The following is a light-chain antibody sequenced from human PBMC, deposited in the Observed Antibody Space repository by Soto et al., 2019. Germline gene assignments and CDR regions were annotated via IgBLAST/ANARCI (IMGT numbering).Light chain of an antibody. Sequence: EIVWTQSPGTLSLSPGERATLSCRASQSVSSSYLAWYQQKPGQAPRLLIYGASSRATGIPDRFSGSGSGTDFTLTISRLEPEDFAVYYCQQYGSSPPVITFGQGTRLEIK. CDR1: QSVSSSY. CDR3: QQYGSSPPVIT. CDR2: GAS. V-gene: IGKV3-20*01. J-gene: IGKJ5*01.